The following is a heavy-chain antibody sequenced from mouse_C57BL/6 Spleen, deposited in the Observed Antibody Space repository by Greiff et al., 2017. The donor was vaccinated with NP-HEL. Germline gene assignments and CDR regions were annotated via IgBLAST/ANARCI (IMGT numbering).Heavy chain of an antibody. CDR2: IDPEDGET. D-gene: IGHD1-1*01. J-gene: IGHJ2*01. V-gene: IGHV14-2*01. CDR1: GFNIKDYY. Sequence: VQLQQSGAELVKPGASVKLSCTASGFNIKDYYMHWVKQRTEQGLEWIGRIDPEDGETKYAPKFQGKAPITADASSNTAYLQLISLPSEDTAVYYCARDTTVVHFDYWGQGTTLTVSS. CDR3: ARDTTVVHFDY.